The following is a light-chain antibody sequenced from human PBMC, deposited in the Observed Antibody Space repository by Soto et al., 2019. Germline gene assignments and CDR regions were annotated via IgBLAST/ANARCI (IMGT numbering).Light chain of an antibody. Sequence: DIVLTQSPGTLSLSPGERATLSCRASQSVSSSYLAWYQQKPGQAPRLLIYGASSRVTGILDRFSVSGSGTDFTLTISRLEPEDFAVYYCQQYGSSPGYTFGQVTKLEIK. CDR1: QSVSSSY. V-gene: IGKV3-20*01. CDR3: QQYGSSPGYT. CDR2: GAS. J-gene: IGKJ2*01.